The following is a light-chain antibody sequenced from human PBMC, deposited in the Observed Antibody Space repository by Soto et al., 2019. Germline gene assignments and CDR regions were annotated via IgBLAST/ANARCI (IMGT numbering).Light chain of an antibody. CDR3: QQYGSSPWT. CDR1: QIVSISY. J-gene: IGKJ1*01. Sequence: ESVLPPSRGTMSLAPVERSPLSFISIQIVSISYLAWYKPKHGQAPRLLIYGASSRATGIPDRFSGSGSGTDFTLTISRLEPEDFAAYYCQQYGSSPWTLGQGTTG. CDR2: GAS. V-gene: IGKV3-20*01.